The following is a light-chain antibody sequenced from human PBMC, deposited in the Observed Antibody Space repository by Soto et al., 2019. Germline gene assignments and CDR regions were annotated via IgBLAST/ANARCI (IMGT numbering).Light chain of an antibody. CDR3: CSYAGGNTYV. CDR2: EVS. CDR1: SSDVGSYKI. Sequence: QSALTQPASVSGSPGQSITISCTGTSSDVGSYKIVSWYQHHPGKAPKLIIYEVSKRPSGVSNRFSGSKSGNTASLTMSGLQAEDEADYYCCSYAGGNTYVFGTGTKVTVL. J-gene: IGLJ1*01. V-gene: IGLV2-23*02.